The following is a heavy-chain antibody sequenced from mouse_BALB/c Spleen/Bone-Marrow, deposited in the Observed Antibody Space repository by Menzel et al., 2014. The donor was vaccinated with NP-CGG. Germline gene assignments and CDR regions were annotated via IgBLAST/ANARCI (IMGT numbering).Heavy chain of an antibody. Sequence: EVQLQESGGGLVQPGGSLKLSCAASGLDFSRYWMSWVRQAPGKGLEWIGEINPDSSTINYTPSLKYKFIISRDNAKNTLYLQMSKVRSEDTALYYCARPSYYGRFAYWGQGTLVTVSA. J-gene: IGHJ3*01. V-gene: IGHV4-1*02. D-gene: IGHD1-1*01. CDR1: GLDFSRYW. CDR3: ARPSYYGRFAY. CDR2: INPDSSTI.